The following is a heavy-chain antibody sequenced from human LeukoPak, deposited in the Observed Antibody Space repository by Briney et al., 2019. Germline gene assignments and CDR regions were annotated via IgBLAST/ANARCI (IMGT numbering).Heavy chain of an antibody. J-gene: IGHJ5*02. D-gene: IGHD3-10*01. V-gene: IGHV3-11*03. Sequence: GGSLRLSCVASGFTVSSNYMSWIRQAPGKGLEWVSYISSSSSYTNYADSVKGRFTISRDNAKNSLYLQMNSLRAEDTAVYYCARLYGSGSYYNAGWFDPWGQGTLVTVSS. CDR2: ISSSSSYT. CDR1: GFTVSSNY. CDR3: ARLYGSGSYYNAGWFDP.